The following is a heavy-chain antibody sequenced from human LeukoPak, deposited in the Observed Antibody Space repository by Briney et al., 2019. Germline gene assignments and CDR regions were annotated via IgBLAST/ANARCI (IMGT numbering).Heavy chain of an antibody. CDR1: GGTFSSYA. V-gene: IGHV1-69*13. CDR2: IIPIFGTA. Sequence: ASVKVSCKASGGTFSSYAISWVRQAPGQGLEWMGGIIPIFGTANYAQKFQGRVTITADESTSTAYMELSSLRSEDTAVYYCARDHCSGGSCYPLVPDYWGQGTLVTVSS. J-gene: IGHJ4*02. CDR3: ARDHCSGGSCYPLVPDY. D-gene: IGHD2-15*01.